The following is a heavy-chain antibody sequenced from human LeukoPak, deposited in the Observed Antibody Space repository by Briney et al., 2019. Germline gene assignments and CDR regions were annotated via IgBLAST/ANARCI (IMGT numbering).Heavy chain of an antibody. CDR2: IIPIFGTA. J-gene: IGHJ4*02. V-gene: IGHV1-69*13. CDR3: ARAPGYDILTGWYYFDY. CDR1: GGTFSSYA. D-gene: IGHD3-9*01. Sequence: SVKVSCKASGGTFSSYAISWVRQAPGQGLEWMGGIIPIFGTANYAQKFQGRVTITADESTSTAYMELSSLRSEDTAVYYCARAPGYDILTGWYYFDYWGQGTLVTVSS.